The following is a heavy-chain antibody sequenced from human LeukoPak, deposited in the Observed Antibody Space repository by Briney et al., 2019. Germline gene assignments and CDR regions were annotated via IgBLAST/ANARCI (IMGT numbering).Heavy chain of an antibody. CDR2: IVVDGGNT. CDR3: SAGATTYCGEDCYPSFFFYHGIDV. Sequence: SVKVSCKASGGTFSSYAISWVRQARGQRLEWIGWIVVDGGNTHYAQKFQERVDIITDRSTNTVFMELRSLRSDDTAVYYCSAGATTYCGEDCYPSFFFYHGIDVWGQGTTVTVSS. V-gene: IGHV1-58*02. D-gene: IGHD2-21*02. J-gene: IGHJ6*02. CDR1: GGTFSSYA.